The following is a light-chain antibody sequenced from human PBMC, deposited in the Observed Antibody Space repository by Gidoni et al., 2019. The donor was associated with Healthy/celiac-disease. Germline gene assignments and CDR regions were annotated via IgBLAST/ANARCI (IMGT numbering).Light chain of an antibody. Sequence: EIVLTQSTGPLSLSPGERATLSRSASQSVSSSYLAWSQQKPGQAPRLLIYGASSRATGIPDRFSGSGSGTDFTLTISRLEPEDFAVYYCQQYGSSPPDTFGQGTKLEIK. CDR3: QQYGSSPPDT. J-gene: IGKJ2*01. CDR1: QSVSSSY. V-gene: IGKV3-20*01. CDR2: GAS.